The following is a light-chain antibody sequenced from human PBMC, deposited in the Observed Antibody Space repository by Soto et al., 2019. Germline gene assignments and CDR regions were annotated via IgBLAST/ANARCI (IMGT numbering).Light chain of an antibody. CDR1: QSILNY. CDR2: SAS. Sequence: SQMTQSPSYLSASVGDRITITCRASQSILNYLNWYQQKPGKAPRLLIYSASTLQSGVPSRFSGSGSGTDFTLTISSLQPEEFATYYGQQSFSTLITFGPGTRLEIK. J-gene: IGKJ5*01. CDR3: QQSFSTLIT. V-gene: IGKV1-39*01.